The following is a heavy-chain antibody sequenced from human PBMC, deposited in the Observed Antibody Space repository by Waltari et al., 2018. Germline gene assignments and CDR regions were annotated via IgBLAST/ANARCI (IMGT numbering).Heavy chain of an antibody. V-gene: IGHV1-2*02. Sequence: QVQLVQSGAEVKKPGASVTVSCKASGYSFTAYYMHWVRQAPGQGLEWMGWINPNSGGTNYAQKFQGRVTMTRDTSISTAYMELSSLRSDDTAVYYCARVISGSYEIDPWGQGTLVTVSS. D-gene: IGHD1-26*01. CDR1: GYSFTAYY. J-gene: IGHJ5*02. CDR2: INPNSGGT. CDR3: ARVISGSYEIDP.